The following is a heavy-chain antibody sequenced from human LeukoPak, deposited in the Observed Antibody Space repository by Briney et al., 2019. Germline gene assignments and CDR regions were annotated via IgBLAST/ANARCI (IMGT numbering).Heavy chain of an antibody. J-gene: IGHJ4*02. V-gene: IGHV4-39*07. D-gene: IGHD6-25*01. CDR3: ARTARLPNS. CDR2: IYYSGST. Sequence: SETLSLTCTVSGGSISSSSYYWGWIRQPPGKGLEWIGSIYYSGSTYYNPSLKSRVTISVDTSKNQFSLRLTSVTAADMAIYYCARTARLPNSWGQGTLVTVSS. CDR1: GGSISSSSYY.